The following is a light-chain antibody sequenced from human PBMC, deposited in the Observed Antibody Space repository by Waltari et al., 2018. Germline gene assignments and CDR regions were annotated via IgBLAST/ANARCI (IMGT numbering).Light chain of an antibody. CDR1: QSISVW. Sequence: DIQMTQSPSTVSASVGDKVTITCRASQSISVWLAWYQQKPGKPPKLLIYKASTLETGVLPRFTGSGAATEFTLTITSRQPDDFATYFYQQYDADSARTFGEGTQVEMK. CDR2: KAS. CDR3: QQYDADSART. J-gene: IGKJ4*02. V-gene: IGKV1-5*03.